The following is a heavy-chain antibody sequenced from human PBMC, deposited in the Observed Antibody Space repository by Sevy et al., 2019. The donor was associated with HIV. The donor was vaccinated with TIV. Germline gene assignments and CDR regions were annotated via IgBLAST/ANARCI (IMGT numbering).Heavy chain of an antibody. D-gene: IGHD4-17*01. CDR1: GFTFTSYE. CDR3: ARDLPPSATTVPHFDC. Sequence: GGSLRLSCAASGFTFTSYEMNWVRQAPGKGVEWLSYISNSGTTIYYSDSVKGRFTISRDNARNSRYLQMSSLRAEDTAVYYCARDLPPSATTVPHFDCWGQGTLVTVSS. V-gene: IGHV3-48*03. CDR2: ISNSGTTI. J-gene: IGHJ4*02.